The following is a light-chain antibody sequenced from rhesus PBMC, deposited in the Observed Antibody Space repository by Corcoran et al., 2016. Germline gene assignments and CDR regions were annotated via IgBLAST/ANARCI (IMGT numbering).Light chain of an antibody. J-gene: IGKJ1*01. CDR2: KAS. Sequence: DIQMTQSPSSLSASVGDTVTITCRASHVISSWLAWYKQKPGKAPKILIYKASRLQSGVPSRVSGSGAVTEFTLTISSLQSEDFATYFCQQYSSRPWTFGQGTKVESK. CDR1: HVISSW. CDR3: QQYSSRPWT. V-gene: IGKV1-22*01.